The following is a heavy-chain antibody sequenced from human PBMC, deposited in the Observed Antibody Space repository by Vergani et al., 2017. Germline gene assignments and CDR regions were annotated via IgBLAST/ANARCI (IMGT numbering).Heavy chain of an antibody. D-gene: IGHD3-9*01. CDR3: ARQLGILTGYFYYYGMDV. Sequence: EVQLVESGGGLVKRGGSLRLSCAASGFTFSSYWMSWVRQAPGKGLEWVANIKQDGSEKYYVDSVKGRFTISRDNAKNSLYLQMNSLRAEDTAVYYCARQLGILTGYFYYYGMDVWGQGTTVTVSS. V-gene: IGHV3-7*01. CDR1: GFTFSSYW. CDR2: IKQDGSEK. J-gene: IGHJ6*02.